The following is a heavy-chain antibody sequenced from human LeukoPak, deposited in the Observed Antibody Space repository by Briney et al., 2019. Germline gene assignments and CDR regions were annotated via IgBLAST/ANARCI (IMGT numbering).Heavy chain of an antibody. CDR3: ARGLGIAVARDLFDY. CDR1: GYTFTGYY. V-gene: IGHV1-2*02. CDR2: INPNGGGT. Sequence: ASVKVSCKASGYTFTGYYMHWVRQSPGQGLEWRGWINPNGGGTNYAQKFQGRVTMTRDTPISTAYMELSRLRSDDTAVYYCARGLGIAVARDLFDYWGQGTLVTVSS. J-gene: IGHJ4*02. D-gene: IGHD6-19*01.